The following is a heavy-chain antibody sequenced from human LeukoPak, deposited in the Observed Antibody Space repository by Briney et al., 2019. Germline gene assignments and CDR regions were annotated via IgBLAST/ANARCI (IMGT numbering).Heavy chain of an antibody. CDR2: INSNSGDT. Sequence: ASLKDSCKPSGYTLTAYYMHWVRQALGQGLEYMGWINSNSGDTNYAQKFQSRVTMTRDTSSSTVDMDLRSLRSDDTAVYYCAREGLGFSTTSCHYFDSWGQGALVTVSS. CDR1: GYTLTAYY. D-gene: IGHD2-2*01. V-gene: IGHV1-2*02. J-gene: IGHJ4*02. CDR3: AREGLGFSTTSCHYFDS.